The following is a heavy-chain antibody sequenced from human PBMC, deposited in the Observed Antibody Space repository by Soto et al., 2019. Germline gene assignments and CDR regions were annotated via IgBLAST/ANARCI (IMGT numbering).Heavy chain of an antibody. J-gene: IGHJ4*02. CDR1: GFTFADYA. V-gene: IGHV3-9*01. CDR2: ISWNRGSI. Sequence: EVQLVESGGGLVQPGGSLRLSCAASGFTFADYAMHWVRQVPGKGLEWVSGISWNRGSIGYADSVKGRFTISRDNAKNSLDLQMNSLRVEDTALYYCAKSSGWYQLFDHGGQGTLDTVAS. D-gene: IGHD6-19*01. CDR3: AKSSGWYQLFDH.